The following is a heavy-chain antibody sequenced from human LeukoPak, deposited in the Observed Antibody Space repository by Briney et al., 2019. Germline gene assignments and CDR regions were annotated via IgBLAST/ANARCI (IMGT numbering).Heavy chain of an antibody. CDR3: ARTKLQWLVRGYFDY. CDR2: INPNSGGT. J-gene: IGHJ4*02. CDR1: GYTFTGYY. D-gene: IGHD6-19*01. Sequence: ASVKVSCKASGYTFTGYYMHWVRQAPGQGLEWMGWINPNSGGTNYAQKFQGRVTMTRDTSISTAYMELSRLRSDGTAVYYCARTKLQWLVRGYFDYWGQGTLVTVSS. V-gene: IGHV1-2*02.